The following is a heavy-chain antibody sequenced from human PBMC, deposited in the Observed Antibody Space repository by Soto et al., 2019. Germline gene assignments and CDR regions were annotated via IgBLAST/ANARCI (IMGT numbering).Heavy chain of an antibody. CDR2: INPNSGGT. J-gene: IGHJ4*02. CDR1: GYTFTGYY. D-gene: IGHD1-26*01. CDR3: ARDDLGGSFLAY. V-gene: IGHV1-2*04. Sequence: QVQLVQSRAEVKKPGASVKVSCKASGYTFTGYYMHWVRQAPGQGLEWMGWINPNSGGTNYAQNFQGWVTMTRDTSISTAYMELSRLRSDDTAVYYCARDDLGGSFLAYWGQGTLVIVSS.